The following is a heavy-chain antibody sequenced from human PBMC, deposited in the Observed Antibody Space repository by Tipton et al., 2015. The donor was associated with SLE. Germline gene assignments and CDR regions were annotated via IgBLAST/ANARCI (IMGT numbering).Heavy chain of an antibody. Sequence: LRLSCAVSRYSISTGYYWGWIRQPPGKGLEWIASIYHSGSTYYNPSLKSRVTISVDTSKNQFSLNLSSVTVADTAVYYCASGSTGTWFAPWGQGTLVTVSS. J-gene: IGHJ5*02. V-gene: IGHV4-38-2*01. CDR1: RYSISTGYY. D-gene: IGHD1-1*01. CDR3: ASGSTGTWFAP. CDR2: IYHSGST.